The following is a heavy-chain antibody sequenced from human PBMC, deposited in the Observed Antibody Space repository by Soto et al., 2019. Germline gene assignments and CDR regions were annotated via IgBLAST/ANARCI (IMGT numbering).Heavy chain of an antibody. D-gene: IGHD3-3*01. CDR1: GYTFTSYD. CDR3: GRRVHPYDFWSGYYPELDY. CDR2: MNPNSGNT. Sequence: ASVKVSCKASGYTFTSYDINWVRQATGQGLEWMGWMNPNSGNTGYAQKFQGRVTMTRNTSISTAYMELSSLRSEDTAVYYCGRRVHPYDFWSGYYPELDYWGQGTLVTVSS. V-gene: IGHV1-8*01. J-gene: IGHJ4*02.